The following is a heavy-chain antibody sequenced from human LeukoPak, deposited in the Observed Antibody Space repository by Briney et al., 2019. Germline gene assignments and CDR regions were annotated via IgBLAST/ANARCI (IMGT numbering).Heavy chain of an antibody. CDR2: IIPILGIA. Sequence: SVKVSCKASGGTFGSYAISWVRQAPGQGLYWMAMIIPILGIANYAQKFQGRVTITADKSTSTAYMELSSLRSEDTAVYYCAREARYDYGDYAWFDPWGQGTLVTVSS. D-gene: IGHD4-17*01. CDR1: GGTFGSYA. CDR3: AREARYDYGDYAWFDP. J-gene: IGHJ5*02. V-gene: IGHV1-69*04.